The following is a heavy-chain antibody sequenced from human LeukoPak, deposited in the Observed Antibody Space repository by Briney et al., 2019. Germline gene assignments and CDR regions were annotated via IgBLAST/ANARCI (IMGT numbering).Heavy chain of an antibody. CDR3: ARGGYCSSTSCFWAFDI. J-gene: IGHJ3*02. Sequence: GESLKISCKGSGYSFTSYWIGWARQMPGKGLEWMGIIYPGDSDTRYSPSFQGQVTISADKSISTAYLQWSSLKASDTAMYYCARGGYCSSTSCFWAFDIRGQGTMVTVSS. D-gene: IGHD2-2*01. CDR2: IYPGDSDT. V-gene: IGHV5-51*01. CDR1: GYSFTSYW.